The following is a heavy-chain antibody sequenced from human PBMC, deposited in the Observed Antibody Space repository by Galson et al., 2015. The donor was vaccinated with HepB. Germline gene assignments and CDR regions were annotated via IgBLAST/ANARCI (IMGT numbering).Heavy chain of an antibody. D-gene: IGHD2-8*01. V-gene: IGHV4-34*01. CDR2: INHSGST. CDR3: ARYCTNGVCYDY. Sequence: ETLSLTCAVYGGSFSGYYWSWIRQPPGKGLEWIGEINHSGSTNYNPSLKSRVTISVDTSKNQFSLKLSSVTAADTAVYYCARYCTNGVCYDYWGQGTLVTVSS. J-gene: IGHJ4*02. CDR1: GGSFSGYY.